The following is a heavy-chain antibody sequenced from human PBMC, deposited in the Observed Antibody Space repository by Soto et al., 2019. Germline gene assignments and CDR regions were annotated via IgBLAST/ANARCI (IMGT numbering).Heavy chain of an antibody. V-gene: IGHV4-59*01. Sequence: SETLSLTCTVSGGSISSYYWSWIRQPPGKGLEWIGYIYYSGSTNYNPSLKSRVTISVDTSKNQFSLKLSSVTAADTSVYYCARLPNYYGMDVWGQGTTVTVSS. CDR3: ARLPNYYGMDV. J-gene: IGHJ6*02. CDR2: IYYSGST. CDR1: GGSISSYY.